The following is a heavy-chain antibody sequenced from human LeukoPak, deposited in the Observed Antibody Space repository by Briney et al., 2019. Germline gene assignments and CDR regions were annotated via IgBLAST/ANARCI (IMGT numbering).Heavy chain of an antibody. CDR3: VKGTGTKYYYYGMDV. CDR2: ISSNGGST. Sequence: GGSLRLSCSASGFTFSSYATHWVRQAPGKGLEYVSAISSNGGSTYYADSVKGRFTISRDNSKNTLYLQMSSLRAEDTAVYYCVKGTGTKYYYYGMDVWGQGTTVTVSS. J-gene: IGHJ6*02. V-gene: IGHV3-64D*06. D-gene: IGHD3/OR15-3a*01. CDR1: GFTFSSYA.